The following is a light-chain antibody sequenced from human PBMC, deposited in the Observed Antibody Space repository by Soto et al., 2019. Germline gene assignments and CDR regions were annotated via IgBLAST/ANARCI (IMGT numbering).Light chain of an antibody. CDR1: SSDVGSYNL. CDR2: EAS. Sequence: QSALTRPASVSGSPGQSITISCTGTSSDVGSYNLVSWYQQHPGKVPKIMIYEASKRPSGAPNRFSGSKSGNTASLTISGLQAEDEADYYCCSYAGSSTWVFGTGTKLTVL. V-gene: IGLV2-23*01. J-gene: IGLJ1*01. CDR3: CSYAGSSTWV.